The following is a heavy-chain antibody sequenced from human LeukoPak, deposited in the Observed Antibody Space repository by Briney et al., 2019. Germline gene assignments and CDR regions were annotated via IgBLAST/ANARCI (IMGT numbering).Heavy chain of an antibody. CDR3: AKMKGHPLPKYYMDV. V-gene: IGHV3-23*01. J-gene: IGHJ6*01. Sequence: GGSLRLSCAVSGFTFSGFAMSWVRRTPGNGLEWVSGISGSGDNTLYADSVKGRFTISRDNSKNTLYLEMNSLRAEDTAIYYCAKMKGHPLPKYYMDVWGQGTTVTVSS. CDR2: ISGSGDNT. CDR1: GFTFSGFA. D-gene: IGHD1-26*01.